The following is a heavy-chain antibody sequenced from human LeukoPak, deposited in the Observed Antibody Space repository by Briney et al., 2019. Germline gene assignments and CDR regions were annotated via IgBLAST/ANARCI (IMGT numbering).Heavy chain of an antibody. D-gene: IGHD1-1*01. CDR1: VGSIGPYY. J-gene: IGHJ4*02. CDR3: ARGNPWSTSI. Sequence: PSETLSLTCTVSVGSIGPYYWSWIRQPPGKGLEWIGNIYYSGSTNYNPSLKSRVSISVDTSKNQYSLKLTSVTARDTAFYYCARGNPWSTSIWGQRTLVIVSS. V-gene: IGHV4-59*08. CDR2: IYYSGST.